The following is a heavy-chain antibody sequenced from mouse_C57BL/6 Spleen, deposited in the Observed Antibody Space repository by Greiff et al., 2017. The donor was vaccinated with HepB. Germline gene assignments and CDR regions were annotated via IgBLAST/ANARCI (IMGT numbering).Heavy chain of an antibody. CDR3: ARSPIYYYGSSYDSFDY. D-gene: IGHD1-1*01. CDR2: ISSGGSYT. Sequence: EVKVEESGGDLVKPGGSLKLSCAASGFTFSSYGMSWVRQTPDKRLEWVATISSGGSYTYYPDSVKGRFTISRDNAKNTLYLQMSSLKSEDTAMYYCARSPIYYYGSSYDSFDYWGQGTTLTVSS. CDR1: GFTFSSYG. V-gene: IGHV5-6*02. J-gene: IGHJ2*01.